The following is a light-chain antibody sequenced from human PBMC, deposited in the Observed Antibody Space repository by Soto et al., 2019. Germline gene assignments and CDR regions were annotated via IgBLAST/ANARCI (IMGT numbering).Light chain of an antibody. J-gene: IGKJ1*01. CDR2: GAS. CDR3: QQYESSWT. Sequence: EIVLTQSPGTLSLSPGEGATLSCRASQSISSTFLAWYQHKPGQAPRVLIYGASRRAAGIPDRFSGSGSGTDFTLTISRLEPEDFAVYYCQQYESSWTF. CDR1: QSISSTF. V-gene: IGKV3-20*01.